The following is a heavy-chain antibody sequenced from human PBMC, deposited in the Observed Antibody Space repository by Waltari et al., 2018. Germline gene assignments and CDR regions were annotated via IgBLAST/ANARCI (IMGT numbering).Heavy chain of an antibody. CDR2: VKTDGSYT. V-gene: IGHV3-74*01. CDR1: GFSFSTSW. CDR3: AGGDSGYAAH. Sequence: EVQLVESGGGLVQIGGSLRLSCAASGFSFSTSWMHWVRQAPGKGLVWVSRVKTDGSYTNYADSVKGRFTISRDNAKNTLYLQINSLGAEDTAVYYCAGGDSGYAAHWGQGTLVTVSS. D-gene: IGHD5-12*01. J-gene: IGHJ4*02.